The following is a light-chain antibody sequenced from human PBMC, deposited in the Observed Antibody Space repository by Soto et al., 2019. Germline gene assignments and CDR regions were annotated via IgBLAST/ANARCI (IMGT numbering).Light chain of an antibody. J-gene: IGKJ1*01. Sequence: DIVMTQSPVTLSVSPGDRATLSCRASQSISRHLAWYQQRPGQAPSLLIYGASTRASGVPARFSGSGSGTEFTLTISSLQSEDFEVYYCQQYNDWPRTLGQGTKVDI. CDR2: GAS. CDR1: QSISRH. V-gene: IGKV3-15*01. CDR3: QQYNDWPRT.